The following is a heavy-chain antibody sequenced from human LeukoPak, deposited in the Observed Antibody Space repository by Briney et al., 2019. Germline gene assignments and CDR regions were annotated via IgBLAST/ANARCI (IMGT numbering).Heavy chain of an antibody. J-gene: IGHJ4*02. CDR3: ARLGPVTKDHYCDY. D-gene: IGHD4-17*01. CDR1: GFSFTIYW. V-gene: IGHV3-7*01. CDR2: INKEESLQ. Sequence: GGSLRLSCAASGFSFTIYWMGWVRQAPGKGLEWVANINKEESLQYYVDAVRGRCTISRDNAKNSLNLQMNSLRGEDTAVYFCARLGPVTKDHYCDYWGQGTLVTVSS.